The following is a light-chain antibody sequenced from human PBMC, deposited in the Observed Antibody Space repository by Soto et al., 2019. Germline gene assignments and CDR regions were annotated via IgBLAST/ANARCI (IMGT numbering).Light chain of an antibody. CDR3: QQRSDRIT. V-gene: IGKV3-11*01. J-gene: IGKJ5*01. Sequence: EILFAQSPTTLSLSPGERATLSCRASQSVSNSLAWFQQKPGQAPRLLIYDASNRATGIPARFSGSGSGTDFTLTISSLEPEDFAVYYCQQRSDRITFGQGTRLEIK. CDR1: QSVSNS. CDR2: DAS.